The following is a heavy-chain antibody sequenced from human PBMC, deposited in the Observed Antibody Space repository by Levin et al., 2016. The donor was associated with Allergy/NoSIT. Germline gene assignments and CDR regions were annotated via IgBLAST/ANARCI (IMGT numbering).Heavy chain of an antibody. CDR3: ARVGTFDCSSTSCYRGYYYYGMDV. Sequence: WIRQPPGKGLEWIGYIYYSGSTNYNPSLKSRVTISVDTSKNQFSLKLSSVTAADTAVYYCARVGTFDCSSTSCYRGYYYYGMDVWGQGTTVTVSS. CDR2: IYYSGST. V-gene: IGHV4-59*01. J-gene: IGHJ6*02. D-gene: IGHD2-2*01.